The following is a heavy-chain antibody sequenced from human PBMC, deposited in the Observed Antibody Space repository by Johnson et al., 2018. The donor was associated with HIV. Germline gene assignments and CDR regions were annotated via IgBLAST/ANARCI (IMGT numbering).Heavy chain of an antibody. D-gene: IGHD3-22*01. CDR3: AKVYYDSSGYGAFDI. CDR1: GFTFSSYA. Sequence: QVQLVESGGGVVQPGRSLRLSCAASGFTFSSYAMHWVRQAPAKGLEWVAVISYDGSDKYYADSVKGRFTISRDNSKNSLYLQMNSLRAEDTALYYCAKVYYDSSGYGAFDIWGQGTMVTVSS. V-gene: IGHV3-30*04. J-gene: IGHJ3*02. CDR2: ISYDGSDK.